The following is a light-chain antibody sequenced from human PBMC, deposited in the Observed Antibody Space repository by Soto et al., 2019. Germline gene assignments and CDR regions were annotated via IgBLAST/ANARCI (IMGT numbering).Light chain of an antibody. Sequence: DIQMTQSPSTLSASVGDRVTITCRASQSISSWLAWYQQKPGKAPKLLIYNASSLESGVPSRFSGSGSGTEFTLTISSRQPDDFATYYCQRYNSYPWTCGQGTKVDIK. J-gene: IGKJ1*01. CDR3: QRYNSYPWT. V-gene: IGKV1-5*03. CDR1: QSISSW. CDR2: NAS.